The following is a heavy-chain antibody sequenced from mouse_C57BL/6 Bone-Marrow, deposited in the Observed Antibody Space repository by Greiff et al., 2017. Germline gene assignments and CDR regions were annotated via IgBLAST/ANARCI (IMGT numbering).Heavy chain of an antibody. V-gene: IGHV1-64*01. CDR2: IHPNSGST. D-gene: IGHD1-3*01. Sequence: QVQLQQPGAELVKPGASVKLSCKASGYTFTRYWMHLVKQRPGQGLEWIGMIHPNSGSTKYNEKFKSKATLTVDKSSSTAYMQLSSLTAEDAAVYYCAREWYFDYGGKGTTLTVSA. CDR3: AREWYFDY. CDR1: GYTFTRYW. J-gene: IGHJ2*01.